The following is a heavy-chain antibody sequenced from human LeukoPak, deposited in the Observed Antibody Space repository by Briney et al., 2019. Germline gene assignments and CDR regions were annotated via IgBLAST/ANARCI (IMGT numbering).Heavy chain of an antibody. Sequence: GGSLRLSCAASGFTFSSYAMSWVRQAPGKGLEWVSAISGSGGSTYYADSVRGRFTISRGNSKNTLYLQMNSLRAEDTAVYYCAKDADVDTAMVITYWGQGTLVTVSS. J-gene: IGHJ4*02. CDR1: GFTFSSYA. CDR2: ISGSGGST. V-gene: IGHV3-23*01. CDR3: AKDADVDTAMVITY. D-gene: IGHD5-18*01.